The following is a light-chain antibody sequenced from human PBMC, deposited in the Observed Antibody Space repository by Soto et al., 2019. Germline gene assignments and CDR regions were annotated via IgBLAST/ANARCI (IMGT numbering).Light chain of an antibody. CDR1: QSVRSN. V-gene: IGKV3-15*01. CDR2: GAS. Sequence: EIVLTQSPATLSVSPGERATLSCRASQSVRSNLAWYQQRSGQAPRLLIYGASTRATGIPARFSGSGSGTEFTLTISSLQSEDFAVYYCQQYDNWPPWTFGQGTKVDIK. J-gene: IGKJ1*01. CDR3: QQYDNWPPWT.